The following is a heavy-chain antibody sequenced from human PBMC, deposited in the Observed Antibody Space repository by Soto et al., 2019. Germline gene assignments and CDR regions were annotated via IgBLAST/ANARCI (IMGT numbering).Heavy chain of an antibody. V-gene: IGHV1-18*01. CDR2: ITPYNGNT. CDR3: ARDTSSYFDY. J-gene: IGHJ4*02. CDR1: NYTFITYG. Sequence: RASVKVSCKASNYTFITYGITWVRQAPGQGLEWVGWITPYNGNTNYGQNFQGRVTMTADTSTSTAYMELGSVTTDDTAVYYCARDTSSYFDYWGQGTRVTVSS. D-gene: IGHD2-2*01.